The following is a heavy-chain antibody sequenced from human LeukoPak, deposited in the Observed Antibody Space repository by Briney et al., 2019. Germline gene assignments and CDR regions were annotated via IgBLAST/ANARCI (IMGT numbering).Heavy chain of an antibody. V-gene: IGHV3-23*01. D-gene: IGHD6-19*01. Sequence: PGASLRLSCAASGFTFSSYAMSWVRQAPGKGLEWVSGISGSGGNTYYADSVKGRFTISRDNSKNTLYLQMNSLRAEDTAVYYCAKLYSSGWNGDVNWGQGTLVSVSS. J-gene: IGHJ4*02. CDR2: ISGSGGNT. CDR3: AKLYSSGWNGDVN. CDR1: GFTFSSYA.